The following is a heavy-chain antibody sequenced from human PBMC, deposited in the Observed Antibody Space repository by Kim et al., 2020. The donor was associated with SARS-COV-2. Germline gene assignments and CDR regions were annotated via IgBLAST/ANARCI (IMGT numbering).Heavy chain of an antibody. V-gene: IGHV6-1*01. CDR2: TYYRSKWYN. CDR3: ARHSGYDYDLALPFDS. CDR1: GDSVSSNSAA. J-gene: IGHJ4*02. D-gene: IGHD5-12*01. Sequence: SQTLSLTCAISGDSVSSNSAAWNWIRQSPSRGLEWLGRTYYRSKWYNDYAVSVKSRITINPDTSKNQFSLQLNSVTPEDTAVYYCARHSGYDYDLALPFDSWGQGTLVTVSS.